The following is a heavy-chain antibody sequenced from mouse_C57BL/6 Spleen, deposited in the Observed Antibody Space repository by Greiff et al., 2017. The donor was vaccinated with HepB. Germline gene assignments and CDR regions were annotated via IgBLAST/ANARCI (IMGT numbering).Heavy chain of an antibody. J-gene: IGHJ2*01. V-gene: IGHV3-6*01. CDR3: ETSYLDY. CDR1: GYSITSGYY. CDR2: ISYDGSN. Sequence: EVKLMESGPGLVKPSQSLSLTCSVTGYSITSGYYWNWIRRFPGNKLEWMGYISYDGSNNYNPSLKNRISITRDTSKNQFFLKLNSVTTEDTATYYCETSYLDYWGQGTTLTVSS.